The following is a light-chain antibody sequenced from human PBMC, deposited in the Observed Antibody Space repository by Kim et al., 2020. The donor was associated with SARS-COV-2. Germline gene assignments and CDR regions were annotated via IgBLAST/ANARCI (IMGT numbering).Light chain of an antibody. V-gene: IGLV1-44*01. CDR1: SSIIGSNA. Sequence: QSVLTQPPSASGTPGQRVTISCSESSSIIGSNAVNWYQQLPGTAPKLLIYSNNQRPSGVPDRFSGSKSGTSASLAISGLQSDDEADYYCAAWDGSLKGHVFGTGTKVTVL. CDR3: AAWDGSLKGHV. J-gene: IGLJ1*01. CDR2: SNN.